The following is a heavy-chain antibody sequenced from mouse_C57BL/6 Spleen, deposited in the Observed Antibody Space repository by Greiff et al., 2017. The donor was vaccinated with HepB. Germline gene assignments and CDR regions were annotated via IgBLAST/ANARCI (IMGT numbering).Heavy chain of an antibody. CDR1: GYTFTDYY. Sequence: EVQLVESGPVLVKPGASVKMSCKASGYTFTDYYMNWVKQSHGKSLEWIGVINPYNGGTSYNQKFKGKATLTVDKSSSTAYMELNSLTSEDSAVYYCARLTGTSSYWYFDVWGTGTTVTVSS. CDR2: INPYNGGT. CDR3: ARLTGTSSYWYFDV. D-gene: IGHD4-1*01. V-gene: IGHV1-19*01. J-gene: IGHJ1*03.